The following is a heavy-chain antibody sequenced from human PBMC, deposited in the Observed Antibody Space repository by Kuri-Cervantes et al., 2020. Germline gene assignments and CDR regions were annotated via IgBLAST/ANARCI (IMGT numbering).Heavy chain of an antibody. Sequence: GGSLRLSCAASGFTFSSYAMSWVRQAPGKGLEWVSVISGSGGSTYYADSVKGQFTISRDTSKNTVYPQMNSLRADDTAVYYCAKGGGGSYYSPLDCWGQGTLVTVSS. CDR1: GFTFSSYA. V-gene: IGHV3-23*01. CDR3: AKGGGGSYYSPLDC. J-gene: IGHJ4*02. D-gene: IGHD2-15*01. CDR2: ISGSGGST.